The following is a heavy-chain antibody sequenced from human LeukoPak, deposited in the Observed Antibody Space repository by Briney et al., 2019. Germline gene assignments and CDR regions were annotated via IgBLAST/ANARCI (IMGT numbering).Heavy chain of an antibody. CDR3: AREGDVDTANPL. Sequence: TVKVPCKASGGTFSSYTISWVRQAPAQGLELMGRRIPILGIANYAQKFQDSVTITADQSTSTAYMGLSSLPSEDTAVYYCAREGDVDTANPLWGQGNLVTVSS. CDR2: RIPILGIA. CDR1: GGTFSSYT. D-gene: IGHD5-18*01. J-gene: IGHJ4*02. V-gene: IGHV1-69*02.